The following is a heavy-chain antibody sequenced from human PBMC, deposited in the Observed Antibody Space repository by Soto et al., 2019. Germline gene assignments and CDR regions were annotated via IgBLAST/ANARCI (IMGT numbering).Heavy chain of an antibody. CDR2: IHHSGSA. D-gene: IGHD3-3*01. J-gene: IGHJ5*02. V-gene: IGHV4-31*03. CDR3: AIPRVQDFWSGSRWFEP. CDR1: GGSISTGAYF. Sequence: SGTLSLTCTVSGGSISTGAYFWSWIRQLPGQGLEWIWYIHHSGSAHDNPSLQSRVNISLDTSQRQLSLRLTSVTAADTALYYCAIPRVQDFWSGSRWFEPWGQRILVTLS.